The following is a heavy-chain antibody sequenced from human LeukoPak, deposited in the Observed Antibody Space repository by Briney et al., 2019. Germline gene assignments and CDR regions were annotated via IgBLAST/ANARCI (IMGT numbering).Heavy chain of an antibody. V-gene: IGHV4-38-2*02. CDR2: IYHSGST. CDR1: GYSISSGYY. J-gene: IGHJ4*02. CDR3: ARRTILTGSDY. D-gene: IGHD3-9*01. Sequence: SETLSLTCTVSGYSISSGYYWGWIRQPPGKGLEWIGSIYHSGSTYYNPSLKSRVTISVDTSKNQFSLKLSSVTAADTAVYYCARRTILTGSDYWGQGTLVTVSS.